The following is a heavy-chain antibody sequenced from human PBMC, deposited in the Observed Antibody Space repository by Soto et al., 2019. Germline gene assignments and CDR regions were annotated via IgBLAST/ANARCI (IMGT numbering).Heavy chain of an antibody. V-gene: IGHV3-64*01. J-gene: IGHJ4*02. D-gene: IGHD6-19*01. CDR3: AKPGYSSGWIFYYFDY. CDR1: GFTFSGYS. CDR2: INTNGVNT. Sequence: TGGSLRLSCAAAGFTFSGYSMFWVRQAPGKGLEYVSAINTNGVNTFYAKSVKGRFTISRDNSKNTMYLQMGSLRAEDMAVYYCAKPGYSSGWIFYYFDYWGQGTLVTVSS.